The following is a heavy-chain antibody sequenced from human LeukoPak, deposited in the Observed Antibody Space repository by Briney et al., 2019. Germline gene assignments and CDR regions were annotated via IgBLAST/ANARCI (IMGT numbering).Heavy chain of an antibody. CDR3: ATLDYGGYRAFDK. Sequence: PGGSLRLSCAASGFTFSTYSMNWVRQVPGKGLEWVSYISSSSSAIYYADSVRGRFTISRDNAKNSLFLEMSSLRAEDTGVYYCATLDYGGYRAFDKWGQGTMVTVSS. V-gene: IGHV3-48*04. J-gene: IGHJ3*02. D-gene: IGHD4-23*01. CDR2: ISSSSSAI. CDR1: GFTFSTYS.